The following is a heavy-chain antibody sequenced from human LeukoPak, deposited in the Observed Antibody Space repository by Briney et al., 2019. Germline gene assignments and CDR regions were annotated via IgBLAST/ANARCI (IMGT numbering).Heavy chain of an antibody. D-gene: IGHD4-17*01. Sequence: SETLSLTCSVSGGSMSSYYWSWIRQPAGKGLEWIGRIYASGSTKYNPSLKSRLTMSVDTSKNQFSLKLSSVTAADTAVYYCAREDFGDPRYFDYWGQGTLVTVSS. CDR2: IYASGST. CDR3: AREDFGDPRYFDY. V-gene: IGHV4-4*07. CDR1: GGSMSSYY. J-gene: IGHJ4*02.